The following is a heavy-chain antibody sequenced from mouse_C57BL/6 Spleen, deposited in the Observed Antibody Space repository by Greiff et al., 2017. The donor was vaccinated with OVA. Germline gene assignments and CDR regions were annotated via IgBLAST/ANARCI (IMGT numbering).Heavy chain of an antibody. CDR1: GYTFTTYP. Sequence: QVQLQQSGAELVKPGASVTMSCKASGYTFTTYPIEWMKQTPGQSLEWIGNFYPYTDDTKYNEKFKGKAPLTVEKSSSTVYLELSRLTSDDSAVYDCAKGDGYYRETWFAYWGQGTLVTVSA. J-gene: IGHJ3*01. D-gene: IGHD2-3*01. CDR2: FYPYTDDT. V-gene: IGHV1-47*01. CDR3: AKGDGYYRETWFAY.